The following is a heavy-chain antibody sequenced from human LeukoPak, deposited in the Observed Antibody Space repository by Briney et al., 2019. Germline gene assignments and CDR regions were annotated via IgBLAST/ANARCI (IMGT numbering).Heavy chain of an antibody. Sequence: PSETLSLTCTVSGGSISSYYWSWIRQPPGKGLEWIGYIYYSGSTNYNPSLKSRVTISVDTSKNQFSLKLSSVTAADTAVYYCARYARPAPISVIDYWGQGTLVTVSS. CDR1: GGSISSYY. J-gene: IGHJ4*02. D-gene: IGHD1-14*01. CDR3: ARYARPAPISVIDY. V-gene: IGHV4-59*01. CDR2: IYYSGST.